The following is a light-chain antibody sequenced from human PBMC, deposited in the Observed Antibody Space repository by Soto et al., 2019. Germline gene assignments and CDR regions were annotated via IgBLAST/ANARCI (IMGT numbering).Light chain of an antibody. V-gene: IGLV2-14*01. Sequence: VLTQPASVSGSPGQSITISCTGTSSDVGAYNSVAWYQHNPGKAPKLMIYDVSNRPSGVSSRFSGSKSANTASLSISGLQADDEADYYCSSYTSSSTLVFGTGTKVTVL. CDR1: SSDVGAYNS. CDR3: SSYTSSSTLV. CDR2: DVS. J-gene: IGLJ1*01.